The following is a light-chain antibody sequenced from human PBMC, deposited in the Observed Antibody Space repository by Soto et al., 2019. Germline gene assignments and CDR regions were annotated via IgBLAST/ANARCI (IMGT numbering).Light chain of an antibody. CDR1: QSISSY. V-gene: IGKV1-39*01. CDR3: HRSFSTPLT. CDR2: AAS. J-gene: IGKJ4*01. Sequence: DIQMTQSPSSLSASVGDRVTITCRASQSISSYLHWYQQKPGKAPKLLIYAASSLQSGVPSRFSGSRSGTDIALTISSLQPEDFATYDCHRSFSTPLTFGGGTKVEIK.